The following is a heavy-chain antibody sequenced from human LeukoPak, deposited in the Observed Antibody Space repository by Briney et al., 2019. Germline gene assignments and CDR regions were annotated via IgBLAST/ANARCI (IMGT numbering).Heavy chain of an antibody. Sequence: GGTPRLSCAASGFTFSSYGMSWVRQAPGQGLEWVSAISGSDGSTYYADSVKGRFTISRDNSKNTLYLQMNSLRAEDTAVYYCAKSVRYFDWLSSSPARYYMDVWGKGTTVTVSS. CDR1: GFTFSSYG. J-gene: IGHJ6*03. V-gene: IGHV3-23*01. D-gene: IGHD3-9*01. CDR2: ISGSDGST. CDR3: AKSVRYFDWLSSSPARYYMDV.